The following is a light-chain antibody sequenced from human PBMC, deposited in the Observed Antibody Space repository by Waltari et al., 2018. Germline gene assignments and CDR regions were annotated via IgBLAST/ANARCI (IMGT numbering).Light chain of an antibody. J-gene: IGLJ2*01. V-gene: IGLV2-14*01. CDR1: SSDIGGYTY. CDR2: EVS. CDR3: SSYTTTSTLL. Sequence: QSALTQPASVSGSPGQSITISCTGSSSDIGGYTYVSWYQHHPGQAPKLIIYEVSSRPSGISSRFSGSKSGNTASLTIAGLQLEDEAHYYCSSYTTTSTLLFGGGTKVTVL.